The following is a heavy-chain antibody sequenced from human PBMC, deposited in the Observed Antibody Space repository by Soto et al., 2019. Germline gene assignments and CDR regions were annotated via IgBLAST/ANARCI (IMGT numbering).Heavy chain of an antibody. D-gene: IGHD1-26*01. CDR1: GFTFSNYG. CDR2: ISDDGDKR. J-gene: IGHJ4*02. V-gene: IGHV3-30*18. CDR3: AKARVRIVGANSFDY. Sequence: GGSLRLSCVGSGFTFSNYGMHWVRQPPGKGLEWVALISDDGDKRYYADSVRGRLIISRDNSKDTLYMQMNSLGPDDTAVYFCAKARVRIVGANSFDYWGQGTPVTVSS.